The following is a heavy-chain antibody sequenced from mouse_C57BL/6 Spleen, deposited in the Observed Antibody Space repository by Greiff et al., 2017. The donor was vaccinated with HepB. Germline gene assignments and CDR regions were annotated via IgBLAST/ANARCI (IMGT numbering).Heavy chain of an antibody. Sequence: VQGVESGAELVRPGASVTLSCKASGYTFTDYEMHWVKQTPVHGLEWIGAIDPETGGTAYNQKFKGKAILTADKSSSTAYMELRSLTSEDSAVYYCTRRYYYGSSYVSYFDYWGQGTTLTVSS. D-gene: IGHD1-1*01. J-gene: IGHJ2*01. CDR2: IDPETGGT. V-gene: IGHV1-15*01. CDR1: GYTFTDYE. CDR3: TRRYYYGSSYVSYFDY.